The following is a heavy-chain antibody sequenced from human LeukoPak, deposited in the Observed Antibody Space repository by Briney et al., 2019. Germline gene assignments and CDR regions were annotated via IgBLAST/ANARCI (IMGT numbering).Heavy chain of an antibody. D-gene: IGHD3-10*01. CDR2: INHSGST. V-gene: IGHV4-34*01. J-gene: IGHJ4*02. CDR3: ARGYHYYGSGSYYTY. Sequence: SETLSLTCAVYGGSFSGYYWSWIRQPPGKGLEWIGEINHSGSTNYNPSLKSRVTISVDTSKNQFSLKPSSVTAADTAVYYCARGYHYYGSGSYYTYWGQGTLVTVSS. CDR1: GGSFSGYY.